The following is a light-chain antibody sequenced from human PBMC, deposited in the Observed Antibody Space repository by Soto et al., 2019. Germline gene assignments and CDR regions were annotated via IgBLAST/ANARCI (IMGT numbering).Light chain of an antibody. CDR2: DVS. J-gene: IGLJ3*02. CDR3: SSYTSSSTWV. V-gene: IGLV2-14*01. CDR1: SSDVGGYNY. Sequence: QSALTQPASVSGSPGQSITISCTGTSSDVGGYNYVSWYQQYPGKAPKLKIYDVSDRPSGVSNRFSGSKSGNTASLTISGLQAEDEADYYCSSYTSSSTWVFGGGTKVTVL.